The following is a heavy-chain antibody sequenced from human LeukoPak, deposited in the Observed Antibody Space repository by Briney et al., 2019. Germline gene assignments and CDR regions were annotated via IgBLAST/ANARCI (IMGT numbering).Heavy chain of an antibody. CDR3: ARTLADGGRTP. CDR1: GYTFINYY. J-gene: IGHJ5*02. D-gene: IGHD2-15*01. Sequence: ASVKVSCKASGYTFINYYTHWVRQAPGQGLEWMGRINPSGDSVNYAQKLQDRLTMTRDTSTNTVYLELSSLRSEDTAVYYCARTLADGGRTPWGQGTLVTVS. V-gene: IGHV1-46*04. CDR2: INPSGDSV.